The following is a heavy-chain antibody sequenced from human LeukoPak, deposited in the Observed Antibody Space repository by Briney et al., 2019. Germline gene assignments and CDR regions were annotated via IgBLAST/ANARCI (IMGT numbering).Heavy chain of an antibody. CDR3: AKVFGDIVVVPAAILLDY. J-gene: IGHJ4*02. D-gene: IGHD2-2*02. V-gene: IGHV3-23*01. CDR1: GFTFSSYA. Sequence: PGGSLRLSCAASGFTFSSYAMSWVRQAPGKGLEWVSAISGSGGSTYYADSVKGRFTISRDNSKNTLYLQMNSPIAEDTAVYYCAKVFGDIVVVPAAILLDYWGQGTLVTVSS. CDR2: ISGSGGST.